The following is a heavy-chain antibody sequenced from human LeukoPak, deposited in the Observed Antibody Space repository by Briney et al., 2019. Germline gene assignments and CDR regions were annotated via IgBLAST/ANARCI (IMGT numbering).Heavy chain of an antibody. CDR3: ARDRYYYDSSGYSNWFDP. CDR1: GYTFTSYD. Sequence: ASVKVSCKASGYTFTSYDINWVRQATGQGLEWMGWMNPNSGNTGYAQKFQGRVTMTRNTSISTAYMELSSLRSEDTAVYYCARDRYYYDSSGYSNWFDPWGQGTLVTVSS. J-gene: IGHJ5*02. D-gene: IGHD3-22*01. CDR2: MNPNSGNT. V-gene: IGHV1-8*01.